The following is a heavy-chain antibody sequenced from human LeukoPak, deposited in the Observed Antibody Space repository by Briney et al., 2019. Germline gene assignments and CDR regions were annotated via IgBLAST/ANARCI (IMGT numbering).Heavy chain of an antibody. CDR2: IKQDGGEK. J-gene: IGHJ4*02. CDR1: GFTFSSYW. Sequence: PGGSLRLSCAASGFTFSSYWMSWVRQAPGKGLEGVANIKQDGGEKYYMDSVKGRFTISRDNAKTSLYLQMNSLRAEDTAVYYCARDPVQYCGGDCYYDYWGQGTLVTVSS. D-gene: IGHD2-21*01. CDR3: ARDPVQYCGGDCYYDY. V-gene: IGHV3-7*01.